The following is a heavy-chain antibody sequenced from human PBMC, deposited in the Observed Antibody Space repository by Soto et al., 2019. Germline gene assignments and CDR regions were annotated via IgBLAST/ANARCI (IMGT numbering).Heavy chain of an antibody. Sequence: EVQLLESGGGLVQPGGSLRLSCAASGFTFSSYAMSWVRQAPGKGLEWVSSISGSGGSTSYADSVKGRFTISRDNSKSTLYLQMNSLRAEDTAVYYCAKDIASTGTSRFYFDYWGQGTLVTVSS. CDR1: GFTFSSYA. CDR2: ISGSGGST. CDR3: AKDIASTGTSRFYFDY. V-gene: IGHV3-23*01. J-gene: IGHJ4*02. D-gene: IGHD6-13*01.